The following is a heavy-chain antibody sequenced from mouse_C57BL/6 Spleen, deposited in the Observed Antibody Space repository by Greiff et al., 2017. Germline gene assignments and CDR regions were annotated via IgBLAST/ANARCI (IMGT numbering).Heavy chain of an antibody. CDR3: ARDSYYYGSSYVDY. CDR2: IYPGSGNT. CDR1: GYTFTDYY. J-gene: IGHJ2*01. Sequence: QVQLQQSGAELVRPGASVKLSCKASGYTFTDYYINWVKQRPGQGLEWIARIYPGSGNTYYNEKFKGKATLTAEKSSSTAYMQLSSLTSEDSAVYFCARDSYYYGSSYVDYWGQGTTLTVSS. D-gene: IGHD1-1*01. V-gene: IGHV1-76*01.